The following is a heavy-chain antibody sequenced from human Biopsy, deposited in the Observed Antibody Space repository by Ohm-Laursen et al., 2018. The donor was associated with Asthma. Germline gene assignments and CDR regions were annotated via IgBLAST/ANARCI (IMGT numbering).Heavy chain of an antibody. CDR2: IIPIFGLT. J-gene: IGHJ4*02. Sequence: SSVNVSCKASGGTFSSNSINWVRQAPGQGLEWMGRIIPIFGLTNYAQKFQGRVTISADDSTSTAYMELSSLSSEDTALYYCERGDSSGWSHYYFDYWGQGTLVTVSS. D-gene: IGHD6-19*01. CDR3: ERGDSSGWSHYYFDY. V-gene: IGHV1-69*15. CDR1: GGTFSSNS.